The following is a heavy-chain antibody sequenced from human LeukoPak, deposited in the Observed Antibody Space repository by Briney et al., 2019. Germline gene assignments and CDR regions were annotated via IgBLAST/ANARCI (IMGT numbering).Heavy chain of an antibody. V-gene: IGHV4-4*02. CDR2: IYHSGST. CDR3: ARETDDYDSADY. J-gene: IGHJ4*02. Sequence: SETLSLTCAVSGGSISSSNWWSWVRQPPGKGLEWIGEIYHSGSTNYNPSLKSRVTISVDKSKNQSSLKLSSVTAADTAVYYCARETDDYDSADYWGQGTLVTVSS. CDR1: GGSISSSNW. D-gene: IGHD3-22*01.